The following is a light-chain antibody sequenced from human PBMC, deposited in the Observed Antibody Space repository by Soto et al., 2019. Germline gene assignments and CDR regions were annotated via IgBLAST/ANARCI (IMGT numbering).Light chain of an antibody. CDR3: SSYAGSSTSVV. J-gene: IGLJ2*01. CDR2: EGS. V-gene: IGLV2-23*01. Sequence: QSALTQPASVSGSPGQSITISCTGTSSDVGSYNLVSWYQQHPGKAPKLIIYEGSKRPSGVSNRFSGSKSGNTASLTISGLQAEDQADYHCSSYAGSSTSVVFGGGTKVTVL. CDR1: SSDVGSYNL.